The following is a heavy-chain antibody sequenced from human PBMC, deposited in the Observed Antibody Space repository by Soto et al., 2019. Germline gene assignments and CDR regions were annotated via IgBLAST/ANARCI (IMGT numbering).Heavy chain of an antibody. V-gene: IGHV4-31*03. CDR3: ARSSGSYFDY. J-gene: IGHJ4*02. CDR2: IYYSGST. CDR1: GGSISSGGYY. D-gene: IGHD3-22*01. Sequence: TLSLTCTVSGGSISSGGYYWSWIRQHPGKGLEWIGYIYYSGSTNYNPSLKSRVTISVDTSKNQFSLKLSSVTAADTAVYYCARSSGSYFDYWGQGTLVTVSS.